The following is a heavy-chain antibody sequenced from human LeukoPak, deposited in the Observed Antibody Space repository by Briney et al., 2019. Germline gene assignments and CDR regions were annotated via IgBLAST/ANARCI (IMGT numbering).Heavy chain of an antibody. CDR2: ITASSVSI. CDR1: GFTFSMFA. V-gene: IGHV3-21*06. J-gene: IGHJ4*02. D-gene: IGHD2-21*01. Sequence: PGGSLRLSCAASGFTFSMFAMNWVRQAPGKGLEWVSSITASSVSIYHGGSVKGRFTISRDNAKNLVYLQMNSLRAENTAVYYCVRAVIRGRQPRSDHWGQGTLVTVSS. CDR3: VRAVIRGRQPRSDH.